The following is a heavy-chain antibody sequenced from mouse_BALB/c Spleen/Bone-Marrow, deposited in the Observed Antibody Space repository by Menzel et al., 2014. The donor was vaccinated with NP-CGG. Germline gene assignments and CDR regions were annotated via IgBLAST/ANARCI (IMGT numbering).Heavy chain of an antibody. CDR3: ATLTGTSY. J-gene: IGHJ3*01. CDR2: ITNGGGST. Sequence: EVQVVESGGGLVQPGGSLKLSCAASGFPFSSYTMSWVRQTPEKRLEWVAFITNGGGSTYYPDTLKGRFTISRDDAKNTLYLQMSSLKSEDTAMYCCATLTGTSYWGQGTLVTVSA. D-gene: IGHD4-1*01. V-gene: IGHV5-12-2*01. CDR1: GFPFSSYT.